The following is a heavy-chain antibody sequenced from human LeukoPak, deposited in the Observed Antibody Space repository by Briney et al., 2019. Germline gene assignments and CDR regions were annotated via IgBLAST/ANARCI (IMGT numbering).Heavy chain of an antibody. CDR1: GFTFSSYA. D-gene: IGHD1-26*01. CDR2: ISGSGGST. V-gene: IGHV3-23*01. J-gene: IGHJ4*02. CDR3: GSSGSPRIDYFDY. Sequence: GGSLRLSCAAPGFTFSSYAMSWVRQAPGKGLEWVSAISGSGGSTYYADSVKGRFTISRDNSKNTLYLQMNSLRAEDTAVYYCGSSGSPRIDYFDYWGQGTLVTVSS.